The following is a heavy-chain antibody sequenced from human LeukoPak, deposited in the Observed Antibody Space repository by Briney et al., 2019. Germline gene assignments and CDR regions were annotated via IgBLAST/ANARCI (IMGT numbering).Heavy chain of an antibody. CDR1: GGSISSYY. D-gene: IGHD3-16*01. V-gene: IGHV4-4*07. Sequence: SETLSLTCTVSGGSISSYYWSWIRQPAGKGLEWIGRIYVSGSTNHHPSLKDRVTISIDTSKNQFSLRLHSVTAADTAVYFCARGDDSAESLDYWGQGTLVTVSS. J-gene: IGHJ4*02. CDR2: IYVSGST. CDR3: ARGDDSAESLDY.